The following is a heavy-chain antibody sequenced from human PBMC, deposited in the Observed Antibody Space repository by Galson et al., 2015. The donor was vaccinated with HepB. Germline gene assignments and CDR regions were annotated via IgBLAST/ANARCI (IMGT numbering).Heavy chain of an antibody. CDR1: GFTFSSYA. J-gene: IGHJ4*02. Sequence: SLRLSCAASGFTFSSYAMNWVRQAPGKGLEWVSAISGSDGRTYYADSAKGRFTISRDNSKNTLYLQMNSLRAEDTAVYYCARPPYSSSWYVSDCWGQGTLVTVSS. D-gene: IGHD6-13*01. CDR2: ISGSDGRT. CDR3: ARPPYSSSWYVSDC. V-gene: IGHV3-23*01.